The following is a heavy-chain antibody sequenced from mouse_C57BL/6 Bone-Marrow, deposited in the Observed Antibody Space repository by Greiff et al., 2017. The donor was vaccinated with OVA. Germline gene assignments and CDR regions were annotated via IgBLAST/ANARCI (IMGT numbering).Heavy chain of an antibody. CDR2: IYPGDGDT. J-gene: IGHJ4*01. CDR3: ARLAYYSNFYAMDY. D-gene: IGHD2-5*01. Sequence: VQLQQSGAELMKPGASVKLSCKATGYTFTGYWIEWVKQRPGKGLEWIGRIYPGDGDTNYNGKFKGKATLTADKSSSTAYMQLSSLTSEDSAVYFCARLAYYSNFYAMDYWGQGTSVTVSS. V-gene: IGHV1-82*01. CDR1: GYTFTGYW.